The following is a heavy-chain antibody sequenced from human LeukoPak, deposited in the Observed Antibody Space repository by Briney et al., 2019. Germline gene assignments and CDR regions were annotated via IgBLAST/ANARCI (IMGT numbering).Heavy chain of an antibody. J-gene: IGHJ5*02. CDR2: ISDSGST. CDR3: ARYEYGDCWFAL. CDR1: GGSMNNDY. V-gene: IGHV4-59*01. D-gene: IGHD4-17*01. Sequence: SETLSLTGTVSGGSMNNDYRSWIRQAPGKVLEWIGYISDSGSTNYNPSLRSRVTISVDTSKNQFSLKLSSVTAAGTALYYCARYEYGDCWFALWGQGTLVTVSS.